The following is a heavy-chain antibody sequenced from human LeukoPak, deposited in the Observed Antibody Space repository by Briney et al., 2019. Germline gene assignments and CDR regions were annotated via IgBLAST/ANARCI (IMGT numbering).Heavy chain of an antibody. Sequence: GESLKISCKGSGYSFTSYWIGWVRQMPGKGLEWMGIIYPGDSDTRYSPSFQGQVTISADKSISTAYLQWSSLKASDTAMYYCASLGYCSGGSCYPLYWGQGTLVTVSS. J-gene: IGHJ4*02. CDR1: GYSFTSYW. CDR2: IYPGDSDT. D-gene: IGHD2-15*01. CDR3: ASLGYCSGGSCYPLY. V-gene: IGHV5-51*01.